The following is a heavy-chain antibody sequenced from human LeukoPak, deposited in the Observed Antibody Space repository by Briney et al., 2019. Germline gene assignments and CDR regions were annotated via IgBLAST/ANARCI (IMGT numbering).Heavy chain of an antibody. J-gene: IGHJ4*02. Sequence: ALVKVSCKASGYTFTSYGISWVRQAPGQGLEWMGWISAYNGNTNYAQKLQGRVTMTTDTSTSTAYMELRSLRSDDTAVYYCARDRGRSYTRFLDFDYWGQGTLVTVSS. D-gene: IGHD3-3*01. CDR2: ISAYNGNT. V-gene: IGHV1-18*01. CDR3: ARDRGRSYTRFLDFDY. CDR1: GYTFTSYG.